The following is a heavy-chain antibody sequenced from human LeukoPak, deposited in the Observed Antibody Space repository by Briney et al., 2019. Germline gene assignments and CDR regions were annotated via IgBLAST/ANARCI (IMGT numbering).Heavy chain of an antibody. V-gene: IGHV3-21*01. CDR3: ARGYSYGFDY. CDR2: ISTTSNYI. J-gene: IGHJ4*02. Sequence: GGSLRLSCAASGFIFSTYSMNWVRQAPGQGLEWVSSISTTSNYIYYADSMKGRFTISRDDAKNSLSLQMNSLRAEDTAVYYCARGYSYGFDYWGRGTLVTVSS. CDR1: GFIFSTYS. D-gene: IGHD5-18*01.